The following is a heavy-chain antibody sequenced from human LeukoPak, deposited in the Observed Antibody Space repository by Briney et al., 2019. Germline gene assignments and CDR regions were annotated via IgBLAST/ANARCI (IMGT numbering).Heavy chain of an antibody. CDR1: GFTFSSYS. D-gene: IGHD4-11*01. CDR3: ARDVHSDYDYYAMDV. Sequence: PSGSLSLSCAASGFTFSSYSVNWVRRAPGKGLEWVSTISTSSTYIYYADSVKGRFTISRDNAKSSLYLQMNSLRAEDTAVYYCARDVHSDYDYYAMDVWGQGTTVTVSS. J-gene: IGHJ6*02. V-gene: IGHV3-21*01. CDR2: ISTSSTYI.